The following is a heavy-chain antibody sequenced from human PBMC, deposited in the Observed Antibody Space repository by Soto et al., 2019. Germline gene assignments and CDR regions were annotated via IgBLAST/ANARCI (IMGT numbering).Heavy chain of an antibody. CDR3: VSQRTSVLTQAYFDY. V-gene: IGHV4-39*01. J-gene: IGHJ4*02. CDR1: CGSVSNSNYY. Sequence: PSETLSLTCTGSCGSVSNSNYYWGWIRQSPGKGLEWIGSVYYRGRSYSKSSVKSRVTISVDTSKNQFSLNLNSVTASDTAVYYCVSQRTSVLTQAYFDYWGPGALVTVS. D-gene: IGHD2-8*01. CDR2: VYYRGRS.